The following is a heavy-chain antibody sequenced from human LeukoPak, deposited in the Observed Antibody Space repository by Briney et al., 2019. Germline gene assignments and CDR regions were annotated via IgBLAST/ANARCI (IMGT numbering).Heavy chain of an antibody. CDR3: ARVRLYSGYDYYFDY. D-gene: IGHD5-12*01. J-gene: IGHJ4*02. CDR2: IIPIFGTA. V-gene: IGHV1-69*06. CDR1: GGTFSSYA. Sequence: GASVKVSCKASGGTFSSYAISWVRQAPGQGLEWMGGIIPIFGTANYAQKFQGRVTITADKSTSTAYIELSSLRSEDTAVYYCARVRLYSGYDYYFDYWGQGTLVTVSS.